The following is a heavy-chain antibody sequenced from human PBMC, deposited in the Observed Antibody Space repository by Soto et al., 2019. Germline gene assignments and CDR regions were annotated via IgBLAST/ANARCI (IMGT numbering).Heavy chain of an antibody. CDR1: GASIYTYY. D-gene: IGHD2-2*01. CDR2: ISDGGST. V-gene: IGHV4-59*12. Sequence: SETLSLTCNVSGASIYTYYWNWIRQSPGKGLEWIGYISDGGSTNYNPSLESRVTISLDTSKKQVSLKLSSVTAADTAVYYCASIRPDIVVVPAASTGGMDVWGQGTTVTVSS. J-gene: IGHJ6*02. CDR3: ASIRPDIVVVPAASTGGMDV.